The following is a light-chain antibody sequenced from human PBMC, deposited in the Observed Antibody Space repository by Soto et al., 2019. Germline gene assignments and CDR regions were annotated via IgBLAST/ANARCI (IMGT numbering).Light chain of an antibody. Sequence: DIQMTQSPSTLSASVGDGVTITCRASQSLSSYLNWYQQKPGKAPKLLIYAASSLQSGVPSRFSGSGSGTEFTLTINSLQSEDFAVYYCQRYNNWPLTFGGGTKVDI. CDR3: QRYNNWPLT. J-gene: IGKJ4*01. CDR1: QSLSSY. V-gene: IGKV1-39*01. CDR2: AAS.